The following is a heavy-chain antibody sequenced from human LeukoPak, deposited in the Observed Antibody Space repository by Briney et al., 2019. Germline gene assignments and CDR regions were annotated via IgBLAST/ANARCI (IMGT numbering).Heavy chain of an antibody. Sequence: PGGSLRLSCAASGFTFSSYGMSWVRQAPGKGVEWVSAISGSGGSTYYADSVKGRFTISRDNSKNTLYLQMNSLRAEDTAVYYCARSVRRLYGSGRSNWFDPWGQGTLVTVSS. CDR2: ISGSGGST. CDR3: ARSVRRLYGSGRSNWFDP. J-gene: IGHJ5*02. V-gene: IGHV3-23*01. D-gene: IGHD3-10*01. CDR1: GFTFSSYG.